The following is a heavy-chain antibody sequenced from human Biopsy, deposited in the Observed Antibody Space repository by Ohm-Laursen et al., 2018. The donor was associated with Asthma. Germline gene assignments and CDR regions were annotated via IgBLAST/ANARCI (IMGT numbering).Heavy chain of an antibody. J-gene: IGHJ4*02. V-gene: IGHV3-30*03. CDR1: GFMFRSFG. CDR3: ARGLDYSGRSGFDY. Sequence: SLRLSCAASGFMFRSFGMHWVRQAPGKGLEWVAVISYDGNHKFYEDSVKGRFAISRDNSKNTLYLHMNSLRVEDTAVYYCARGLDYSGRSGFDYWGPGTTVTVSS. CDR2: ISYDGNHK. D-gene: IGHD3-10*01.